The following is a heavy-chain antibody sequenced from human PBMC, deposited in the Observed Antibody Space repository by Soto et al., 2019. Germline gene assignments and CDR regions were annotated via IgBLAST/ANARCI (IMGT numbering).Heavy chain of an antibody. Sequence: GGSLRLSCAASGFTFSSYSMNWVRQAPGKGLEWVSSISSSSSYIYYADSVKGRFTISRDNAKNSLYLQMNSLRAEDTVVYYCARWYCSSTSCYPNFDYWGQGTLVTVSS. CDR3: ARWYCSSTSCYPNFDY. V-gene: IGHV3-21*01. CDR2: ISSSSSYI. J-gene: IGHJ4*02. CDR1: GFTFSSYS. D-gene: IGHD2-2*01.